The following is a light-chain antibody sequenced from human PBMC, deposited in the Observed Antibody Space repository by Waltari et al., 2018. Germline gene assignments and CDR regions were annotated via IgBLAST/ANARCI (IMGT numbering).Light chain of an antibody. Sequence: QPALTQPPPWSKALSKTATPPCPGHRKNICNKGAAWLPQNRGHPPKLLSHRNNNRPTGISGRFSASRSGNTASLTIPGLQPEDDADYYCSSWDSNLIAVVFGGGTKLTVL. CDR2: RNN. V-gene: IGLV10-54*04. CDR3: SSWDSNLIAVV. J-gene: IGLJ3*02. CDR1: RKNICNKG.